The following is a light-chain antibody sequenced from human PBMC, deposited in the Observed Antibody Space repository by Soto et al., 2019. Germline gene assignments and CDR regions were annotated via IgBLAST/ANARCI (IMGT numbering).Light chain of an antibody. V-gene: IGLV1-40*01. CDR3: QSYDSSQSGYVV. J-gene: IGLJ2*01. Sequence: QLVLTQPPSVSGAPGQRVTISCTGSSSNIGAGYDVHWYQQLPGTAPKLLIYGNSNRPSGVPDRFSGSKSGTSASLAITGLQAEDEADYYCQSYDSSQSGYVVFGGGTKLTVL. CDR2: GNS. CDR1: SSNIGAGYD.